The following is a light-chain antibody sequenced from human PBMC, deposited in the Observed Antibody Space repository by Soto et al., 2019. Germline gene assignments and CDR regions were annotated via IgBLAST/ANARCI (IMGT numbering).Light chain of an antibody. Sequence: QSALTQPRSVSGSPEQSVTISCTGTSSDVGGYNYVSWYQQHPGKAPKLMIYDVSKRPSGVPDRFSGSKSGNTASLTISGLQAEDEADYYCCSYAGSYPVVFGGGTK. CDR3: CSYAGSYPVV. CDR1: SSDVGGYNY. J-gene: IGLJ2*01. CDR2: DVS. V-gene: IGLV2-11*01.